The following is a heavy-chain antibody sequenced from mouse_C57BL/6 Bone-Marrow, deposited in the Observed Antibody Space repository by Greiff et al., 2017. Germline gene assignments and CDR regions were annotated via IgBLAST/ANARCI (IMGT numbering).Heavy chain of an antibody. CDR3: ATYLDYFDY. D-gene: IGHD5-1*01. J-gene: IGHJ2*01. V-gene: IGHV1-81*01. Sequence: VQRVESGAELARPGASVKLSCKASGYTFTSYGISWVKQRTGQGLEWIGEIYPRSGNTYYNEKFKGKATLTADKSSSTAYMELRRLTSEDSAVYFCATYLDYFDYWGQGTTLTVSS. CDR1: GYTFTSYG. CDR2: IYPRSGNT.